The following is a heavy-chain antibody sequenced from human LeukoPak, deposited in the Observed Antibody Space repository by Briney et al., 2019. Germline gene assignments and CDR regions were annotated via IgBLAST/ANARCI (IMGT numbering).Heavy chain of an antibody. Sequence: SETLSLTCTVSGGSISSSSYYWGWIRQPPGKGLEWIGSIYYSGSTYYNPSLKSRVTISVDTSKNQFSLKLSSVTAADTAVYYRARVKWLLLDYGMDVWGQGTTVTVSS. CDR2: IYYSGST. V-gene: IGHV4-39*07. D-gene: IGHD3-22*01. CDR3: ARVKWLLLDYGMDV. J-gene: IGHJ6*02. CDR1: GGSISSSSYY.